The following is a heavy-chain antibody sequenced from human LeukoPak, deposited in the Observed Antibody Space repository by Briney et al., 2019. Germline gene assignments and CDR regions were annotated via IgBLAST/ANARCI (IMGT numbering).Heavy chain of an antibody. D-gene: IGHD3-3*01. CDR2: IIPIFGTA. J-gene: IGHJ6*03. CDR3: ARGEVIRYYYYYMDV. Sequence: SVKVSCKASGYTFTSYDINWVRQAPGQGLEWMGGIIPIFGTANYAQKFQGRVTITADKSTSTAYMELSSLRSEDTAVYYCARGEVIRYYYYYMDVWGKGTTVTVSS. CDR1: GYTFTSYD. V-gene: IGHV1-69*06.